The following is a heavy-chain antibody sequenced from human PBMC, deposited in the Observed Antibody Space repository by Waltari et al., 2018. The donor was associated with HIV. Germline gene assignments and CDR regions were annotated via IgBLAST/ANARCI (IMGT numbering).Heavy chain of an antibody. CDR1: GGSVSSSYYF. CDR3: ARRRSMASSGFFGY. D-gene: IGHD3-3*01. J-gene: IGHJ4*02. CDR2: VDYSGTT. Sequence: QLQLQESGPGLVKPSETLSLTCTVSGGSVSSSYYFWGWIRQSSGEGLEWIGSVDYSGTTDYNPSFKSRVTISVDTSKNQFSLQLTSVTAADTAVYYCARRRSMASSGFFGYWGQGTLVTVSS. V-gene: IGHV4-39*01.